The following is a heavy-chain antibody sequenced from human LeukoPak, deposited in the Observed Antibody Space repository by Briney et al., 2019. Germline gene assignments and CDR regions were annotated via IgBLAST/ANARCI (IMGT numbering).Heavy chain of an antibody. CDR1: GYTFTSNY. V-gene: IGHV1-46*01. CDR3: ARVALGRRWLPSSYYYGMDV. CDR2: IYPRDGST. Sequence: ASVKVSCKASGYTFTSNYIHWVRQAPGQGLEWMGMIYPRDGSTSYAQKFQGRVTITADESTSTAYVELSNLRSEDTAVYYCARVALGRRWLPSSYYYGMDVWGQGTTVTVSS. J-gene: IGHJ6*02. D-gene: IGHD5-24*01.